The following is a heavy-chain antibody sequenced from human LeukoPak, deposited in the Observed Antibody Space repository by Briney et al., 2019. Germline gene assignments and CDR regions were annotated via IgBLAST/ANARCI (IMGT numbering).Heavy chain of an antibody. J-gene: IGHJ4*02. Sequence: GGTLRLSCAASGFTFSSYGMSWVRQAPGKGLEWVSAISDGGSRTYYADSVKGRFTISRDNSKNTLYPQMNSLRAEDTAVYYCAKPSFLSTYFDYWGQGTLVTVPS. V-gene: IGHV3-23*01. CDR3: AKPSFLSTYFDY. D-gene: IGHD5/OR15-5a*01. CDR1: GFTFSSYG. CDR2: ISDGGSRT.